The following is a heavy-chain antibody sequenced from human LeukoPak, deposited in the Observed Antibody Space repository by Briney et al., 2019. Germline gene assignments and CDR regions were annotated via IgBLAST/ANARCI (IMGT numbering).Heavy chain of an antibody. J-gene: IGHJ3*02. D-gene: IGHD4-23*01. CDR1: GGSISSYY. V-gene: IGHV4-59*12. Sequence: SQTLSLTCTVSGGSISSYYWSWIRQPPGKGLEWIGYIYYSGSTNYNPSLKSRVTISVDTSKNQFSLKLSSVTAADTAVYYCARWVGTSVVTRPDAFDIWGQGTMVTVSS. CDR2: IYYSGST. CDR3: ARWVGTSVVTRPDAFDI.